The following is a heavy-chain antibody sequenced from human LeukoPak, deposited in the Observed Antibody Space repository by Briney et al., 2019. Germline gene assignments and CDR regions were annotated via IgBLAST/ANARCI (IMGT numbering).Heavy chain of an antibody. CDR1: GFNFNTYG. Sequence: GGSLRLSCAASGFNFNTYGMHWVRQAPGRGLEWVAVISYDGSNKYYTDSVKGRFTMSRDISKNTVYLQLNSLRVEDTAVYFCTRAGEVLPHDAFDIWGQGTMVTVSS. CDR3: TRAGEVLPHDAFDI. V-gene: IGHV3-30*03. J-gene: IGHJ3*02. D-gene: IGHD1-26*01. CDR2: ISYDGSNK.